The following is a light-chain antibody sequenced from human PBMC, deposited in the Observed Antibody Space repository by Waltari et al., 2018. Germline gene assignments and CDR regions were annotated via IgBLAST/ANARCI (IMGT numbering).Light chain of an antibody. Sequence: EILLTQSPGTLSLSPGERATLSCRASQSISSNYLAWYQQKPGQAPRLLIYGASSRATGIPDRFSGSGYDTEFTLTVSRLESEDFGVYYCQQYGSSPLTFGQGTKVEIK. CDR1: QSISSNY. V-gene: IGKV3-20*01. CDR3: QQYGSSPLT. CDR2: GAS. J-gene: IGKJ2*01.